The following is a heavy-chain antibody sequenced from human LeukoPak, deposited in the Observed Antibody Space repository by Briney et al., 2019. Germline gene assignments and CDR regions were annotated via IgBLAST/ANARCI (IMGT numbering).Heavy chain of an antibody. V-gene: IGHV1-2*02. D-gene: IGHD3/OR15-3a*01. CDR2: TSPNSGGI. CDR1: GYTFTDYN. CDR3: AGEREVVDSAYQAFDI. J-gene: IGHJ3*02. Sequence: GASVKVSCRASGYTFTDYNVHWVRQAPGHGLEWMGWTSPNSGGITYAQKFKGRVTMTRDTSISTAYMDLARLTSDDTVVYFCAGEREVVDSAYQAFDIWGQGTVVTVSS.